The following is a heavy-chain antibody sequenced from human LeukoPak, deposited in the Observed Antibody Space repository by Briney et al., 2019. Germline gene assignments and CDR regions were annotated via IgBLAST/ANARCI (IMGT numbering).Heavy chain of an antibody. CDR3: ARDPPLSDECYFAY. Sequence: PGGSLRLSCAASGFTFSSYWMSWVREAPGKGVEWVANKKQDGREKYYADSVKGRFTTSRDNAKNSLYLQMTSLRAEDTAVYYFARDPPLSDECYFAYWGQATLVTASS. CDR2: KKQDGREK. CDR1: GFTFSSYW. V-gene: IGHV3-7*03. J-gene: IGHJ4*02.